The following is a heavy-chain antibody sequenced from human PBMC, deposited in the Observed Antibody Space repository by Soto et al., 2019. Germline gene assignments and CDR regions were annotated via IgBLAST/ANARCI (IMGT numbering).Heavy chain of an antibody. V-gene: IGHV3-53*01. J-gene: IGHJ4*02. CDR3: ARGPNSDC. D-gene: IGHD2-21*01. Sequence: EERLVQSGGGLVQPGGSLRLSCAASGFSVVGNYMSWVRQAPGKGLELVSLIYSGGNPFYADSMKGRFTLSRDNSNNMLYLQMDSLRAEDTAVYYCARGPNSDCWGQGTLVIVSS. CDR1: GFSVVGNY. CDR2: IYSGGNP.